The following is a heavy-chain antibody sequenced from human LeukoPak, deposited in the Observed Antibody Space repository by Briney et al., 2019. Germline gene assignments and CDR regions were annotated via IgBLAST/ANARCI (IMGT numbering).Heavy chain of an antibody. D-gene: IGHD6-6*01. V-gene: IGHV4-30-2*01. CDR3: ARETYSSSS. CDR1: GGSISSGGYS. CDR2: IYHSGST. J-gene: IGHJ5*02. Sequence: SETLSLTCAVSGGSISSGGYSWSWIRQPPGKGLEWIGYIYHSGSTNYNPSLKSRVTISVDTSKNQFSLKLSSVTAADTAVYYCARETYSSSSWGQGTLVTVSS.